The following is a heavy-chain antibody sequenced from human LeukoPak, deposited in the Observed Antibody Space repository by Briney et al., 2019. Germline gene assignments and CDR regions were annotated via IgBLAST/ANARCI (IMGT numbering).Heavy chain of an antibody. V-gene: IGHV3-33*01. Sequence: PRRSLRLSCAASGFTFSSYGMHWVRQAPGKGLEWVAVIWYDGSNKYYADSVKGRFTISRDNSKNTLYLQMNSLRAEDTAVYYCARAYYYDSSGYYSAFDIWGQGTMVTVSS. CDR2: IWYDGSNK. J-gene: IGHJ3*02. D-gene: IGHD3-22*01. CDR3: ARAYYYDSSGYYSAFDI. CDR1: GFTFSSYG.